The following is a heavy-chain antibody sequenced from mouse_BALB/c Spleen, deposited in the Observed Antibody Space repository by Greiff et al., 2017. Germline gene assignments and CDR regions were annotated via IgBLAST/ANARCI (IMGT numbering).Heavy chain of an antibody. V-gene: IGHV3-6*02. Sequence: EVHLVESGPGLVKPSQSLSLTCSVTGYSITSGYYWNWIRQFPGNKLEWMGYISYDGSNNYNPSLKNRISITRDTSKNQFFLKLNSVTTEDTATYYCAREYGSTYWGQGTLVTVSA. D-gene: IGHD1-1*01. CDR3: AREYGSTY. J-gene: IGHJ3*01. CDR1: GYSITSGYY. CDR2: ISYDGSN.